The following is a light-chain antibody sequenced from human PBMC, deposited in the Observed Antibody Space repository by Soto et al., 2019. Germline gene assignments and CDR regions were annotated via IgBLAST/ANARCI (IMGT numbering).Light chain of an antibody. CDR1: QNLNSNF. CDR2: GVS. Sequence: ETVLTQSPVTLSLSPGERATLSCSASQNLNSNFLAWYQQKPGQAPRLLIYGVSNRATGIPDRFSGSGSGTDFTLTISRLEPEDFAVYYCQQYGSSPPFTFGPGTKVDI. J-gene: IGKJ3*01. V-gene: IGKV3-20*01. CDR3: QQYGSSPPFT.